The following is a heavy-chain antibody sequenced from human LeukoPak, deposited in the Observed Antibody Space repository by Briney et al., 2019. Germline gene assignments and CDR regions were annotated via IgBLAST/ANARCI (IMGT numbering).Heavy chain of an antibody. CDR3: ARDGSVRSGNDFWSGYYIYYYYGMDV. J-gene: IGHJ6*02. CDR1: GVSVSSGSYY. V-gene: IGHV4-61*01. D-gene: IGHD3-3*01. CDR2: IYYSGCT. Sequence: PSETLSLTCTVSGVSVSSGSYYWSWIRQPPGKGLEWIGYIYYSGCTNYYPSLKSRVTISVDTSKNQFSLKLSSVTAADTAVYYCARDGSVRSGNDFWSGYYIYYYYGMDVWGQGTTVTVSS.